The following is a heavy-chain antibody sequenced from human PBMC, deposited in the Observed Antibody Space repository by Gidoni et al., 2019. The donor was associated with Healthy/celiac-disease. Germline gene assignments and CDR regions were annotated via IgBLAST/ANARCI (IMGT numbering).Heavy chain of an antibody. Sequence: EVQLLESGGGLVQPGGSLRLSCAASGFTFSSYAMSWVRQAPGKGLEWVSAISGSGGSTYDADSVKGRFTISRDNSKNTLYLQMNSLRAEDTAVYYCAKDLRDIVVVVAGGDAFDIWGQGTMVTVSS. CDR2: ISGSGGST. D-gene: IGHD2-15*01. J-gene: IGHJ3*02. CDR3: AKDLRDIVVVVAGGDAFDI. V-gene: IGHV3-23*01. CDR1: GFTFSSYA.